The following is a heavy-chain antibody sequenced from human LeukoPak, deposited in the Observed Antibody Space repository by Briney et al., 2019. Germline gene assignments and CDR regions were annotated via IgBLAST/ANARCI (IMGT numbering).Heavy chain of an antibody. Sequence: GGSLRLSCAASGFTFSSYWMHWVRQVPEKRLVWVSRINSDGSSINYADSVKGRFTISRDNAKNTLYLQMDSLRAEDTAVHYCARGYYPDFWGQGTLVIVSS. V-gene: IGHV3-74*01. J-gene: IGHJ4*02. CDR1: GFTFSSYW. D-gene: IGHD3-10*01. CDR2: INSDGSSI. CDR3: ARGYYPDF.